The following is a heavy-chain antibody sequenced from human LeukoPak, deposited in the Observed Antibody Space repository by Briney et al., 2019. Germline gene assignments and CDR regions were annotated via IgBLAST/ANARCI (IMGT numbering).Heavy chain of an antibody. V-gene: IGHV3-73*01. J-gene: IGHJ5*02. Sequence: GGSLKLSCAASGFTFSGSAMHWVRQASGKGLEWVGRIRGKANSYATAYAASVKGRFTISRDDSKNTAYLQMNSLKTEDTAAYYCAVAGGCSSTSCSIWLRFDPWGQGTLVTISS. D-gene: IGHD2-2*01. CDR1: GFTFSGSA. CDR2: IRGKANSYAT. CDR3: AVAGGCSSTSCSIWLRFDP.